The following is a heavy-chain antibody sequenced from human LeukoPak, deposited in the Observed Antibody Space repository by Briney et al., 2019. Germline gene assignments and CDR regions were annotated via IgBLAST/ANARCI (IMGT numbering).Heavy chain of an antibody. D-gene: IGHD2-8*02. Sequence: ASVKVSCKASGYTFTSYYMHWVRQAPGQGLEWMGIISPSGGSTSYAQKFQGRVTMTRDTSTNTVYMELSSLRSEDTAVYYCARDRYCTGGVCYISWFDPWGQGTLVTVSS. V-gene: IGHV1-46*01. CDR1: GYTFTSYY. CDR3: ARDRYCTGGVCYISWFDP. CDR2: ISPSGGST. J-gene: IGHJ5*02.